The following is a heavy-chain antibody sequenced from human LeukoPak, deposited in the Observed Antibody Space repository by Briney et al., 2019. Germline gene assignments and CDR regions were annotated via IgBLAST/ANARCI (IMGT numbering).Heavy chain of an antibody. Sequence: GGSLRLSCAASGFTFSSYAMSWVRQAPGKGLGWVSAISGSGGSTYYADSVKGRFTISRDNSKNTLYLQMNSLRAEDTAVYYCAKKDRIAAAGTWVDYWGQGTLVTVSS. J-gene: IGHJ4*02. CDR3: AKKDRIAAAGTWVDY. CDR1: GFTFSSYA. V-gene: IGHV3-23*01. D-gene: IGHD6-13*01. CDR2: ISGSGGST.